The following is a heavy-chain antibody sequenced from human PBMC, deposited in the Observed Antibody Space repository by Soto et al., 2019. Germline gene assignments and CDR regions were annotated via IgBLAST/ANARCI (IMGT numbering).Heavy chain of an antibody. Sequence: SETLSLTCTVSGGSISSYYWSWIRQPPGKGLEWIGYIYYSGSTNYNPSLKSRVTISVDTSKNQFSLKLSSVTAADTAVYYCARGVYCGGDCYHSGFNYWGQGTLVTVSS. CDR2: IYYSGST. D-gene: IGHD2-21*01. CDR3: ARGVYCGGDCYHSGFNY. J-gene: IGHJ4*02. V-gene: IGHV4-59*01. CDR1: GGSISSYY.